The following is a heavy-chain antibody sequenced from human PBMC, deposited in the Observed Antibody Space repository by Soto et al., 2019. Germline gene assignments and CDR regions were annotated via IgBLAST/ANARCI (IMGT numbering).Heavy chain of an antibody. J-gene: IGHJ5*02. CDR2: IYYSGST. CDR3: ARGYDILTGYHPNWFDP. Sequence: PSETLSLTCTVSGGSISSGGYYWSWIRQHPGKGLEWIGYIYYSGSTYYNPSPKSRVTISVDTSKNQFSLKLSSVTAADTAVYYCARGYDILTGYHPNWFDPWGQGTLVTVSS. V-gene: IGHV4-31*03. CDR1: GGSISSGGYY. D-gene: IGHD3-9*01.